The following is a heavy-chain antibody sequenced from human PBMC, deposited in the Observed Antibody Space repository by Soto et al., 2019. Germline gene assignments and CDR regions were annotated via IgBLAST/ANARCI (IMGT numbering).Heavy chain of an antibody. J-gene: IGHJ5*02. V-gene: IGHV1-69*12. D-gene: IGHD1-26*01. CDR2: IIPIFGTA. CDR3: ASSTGVYSWSYYAWFDP. Sequence: QVQLVQSGAEVKKPGSSVKVSCKASGGTFSSYAISWVRQAPGQGLEWMGGIIPIFGTANYAQKFQGRVTITADESTSTAYMELSSLRSEDTAVYYCASSTGVYSWSYYAWFDPWGQGTLVTVSS. CDR1: GGTFSSYA.